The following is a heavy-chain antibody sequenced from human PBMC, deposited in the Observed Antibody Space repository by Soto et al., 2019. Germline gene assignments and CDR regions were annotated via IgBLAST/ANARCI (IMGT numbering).Heavy chain of an antibody. J-gene: IGHJ4*02. Sequence: EVQLVESGGGLVKPGGSLRLSCVVSGFTFNKYTMNWVRQAPGKGLEWVSAISSSSSYKYYADSVKGRFTISRDNAKNSLHLQRNSLRAEDTAVYYCASTTLDYWGQGTLVTVSS. D-gene: IGHD2-15*01. CDR3: ASTTLDY. CDR2: ISSSSSYK. CDR1: GFTFNKYT. V-gene: IGHV3-21*01.